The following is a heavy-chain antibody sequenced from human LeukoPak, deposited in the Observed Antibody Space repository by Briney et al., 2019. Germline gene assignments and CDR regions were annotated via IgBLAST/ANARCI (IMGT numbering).Heavy chain of an antibody. Sequence: ASVKVSCKTSGYIFTRCDINWVRQAPGQGLEWMGWMNPNTGNTVYAQKFQGRVTMTRDNSITTAYMELSSLRGDDTAVYFCARGMDTAFWGQGTLVTVSS. V-gene: IGHV1-8*01. CDR2: MNPNTGNT. CDR3: ARGMDTAF. CDR1: GYIFTRCD. D-gene: IGHD5-18*01. J-gene: IGHJ4*02.